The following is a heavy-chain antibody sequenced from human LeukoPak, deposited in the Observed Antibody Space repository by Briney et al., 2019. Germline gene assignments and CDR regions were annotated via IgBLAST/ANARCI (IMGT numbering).Heavy chain of an antibody. CDR2: IQSDGSST. CDR3: VRGAPFDF. CDR1: GFSFGSYW. V-gene: IGHV3-74*01. J-gene: IGHJ4*02. Sequence: PGGSLRLSCAASGFSFGSYWMHWVRRAPGKGLVWVSRIQSDGSSTDYADSVRGRFTISRDNAKNMLFLQMNSLRAEDTAIYYCVRGAPFDFWRQGTLVTVSS.